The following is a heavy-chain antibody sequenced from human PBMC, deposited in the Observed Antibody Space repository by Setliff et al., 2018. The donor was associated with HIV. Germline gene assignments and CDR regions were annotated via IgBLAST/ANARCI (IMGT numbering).Heavy chain of an antibody. D-gene: IGHD1-26*01. CDR1: GFTFDDYG. V-gene: IGHV3-30*02. J-gene: IGHJ4*02. CDR3: AKDSNWEPRHPKFFDS. Sequence: PGGSLRLSCEASGFTFDDYGMHWVRQAPGKGLEWVTFVKYDGSSKYYADSVKGRLTISRENSKTTLSLQMNSLRGEDTAVYYCAKDSNWEPRHPKFFDSWGQGTLVTVSS. CDR2: VKYDGSSK.